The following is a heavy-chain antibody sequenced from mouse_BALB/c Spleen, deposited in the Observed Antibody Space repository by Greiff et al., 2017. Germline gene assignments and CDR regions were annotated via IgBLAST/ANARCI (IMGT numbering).Heavy chain of an antibody. CDR2: IWSGGST. Sequence: VKLVESGPGLVAPSQSLSITCTVSGFSLTSYGVHWVRQSPGKGLEWLGVIWSGGSTDYNAAFISRLSISKDNSKSQVFFKMNSLQTDDTAMYYCARVTEDYAMDYWGQGTSVTVSS. CDR1: GFSLTSYG. J-gene: IGHJ4*01. CDR3: ARVTEDYAMDY. V-gene: IGHV2-4-1*01.